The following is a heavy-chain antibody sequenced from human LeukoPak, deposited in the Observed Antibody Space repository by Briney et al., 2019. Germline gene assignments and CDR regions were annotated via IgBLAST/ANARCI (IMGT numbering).Heavy chain of an antibody. J-gene: IGHJ5*02. CDR3: AKVAYSGSYYL. CDR2: ISGSGGST. CDR1: GCTFSSYA. V-gene: IGHV3-23*01. Sequence: GGSLTLSCAASGCTFSSYAMSWVRQAPGKGLEWVSAISGSGGSTYCADSVKGRFTISRDNSKNTLYLQMNSLRAEDTAVYYCAKVAYSGSYYLWGQGTLVTVSS. D-gene: IGHD1-26*01.